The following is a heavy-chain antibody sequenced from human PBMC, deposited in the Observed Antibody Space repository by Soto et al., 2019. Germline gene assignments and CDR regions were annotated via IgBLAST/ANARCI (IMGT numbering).Heavy chain of an antibody. D-gene: IGHD5-18*01. CDR1: GFTFSSYA. CDR2: ISGSGVGT. V-gene: IGHV3-23*01. Sequence: EVQLLESGGGLVQPGGSLRLSCAASGFTFSSYAMSWVRQAPGKGLEWVSAISGSGVGTYYADSVKGRFTISRDNSKNTLYLQMNSLRAEDTAVYYCEKGEYGYGFMFDYWGQGTLVTVSS. CDR3: EKGEYGYGFMFDY. J-gene: IGHJ4*02.